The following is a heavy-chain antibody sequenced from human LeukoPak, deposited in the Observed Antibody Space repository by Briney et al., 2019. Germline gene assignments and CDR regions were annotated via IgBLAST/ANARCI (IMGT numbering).Heavy chain of an antibody. CDR3: VKTHFDHYYGLDV. Sequence: GGSLRLSCSASGFTFISYAMHWVRQAPGKGLEYVSAISSNGGSTYYADSVKGRFTISRDNSKNTLYLQMSSLGVDDTAVYYCVKTHFDHYYGLDVWGQGTTVIVSS. CDR1: GFTFISYA. CDR2: ISSNGGST. J-gene: IGHJ6*02. V-gene: IGHV3-64D*09.